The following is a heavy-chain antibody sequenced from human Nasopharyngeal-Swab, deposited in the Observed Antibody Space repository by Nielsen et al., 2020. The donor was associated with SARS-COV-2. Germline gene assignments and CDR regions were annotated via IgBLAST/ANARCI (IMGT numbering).Heavy chain of an antibody. D-gene: IGHD5-24*01. J-gene: IGHJ4*02. V-gene: IGHV3-9*01. CDR2: ISWHSGSI. Sequence: GGSLRLSCAASGFTFDDYAMHWVRQAPGKGLEWVSGISWHSGSIGYADSVKGRFTISRDNAKNSLYLQMNSLRAEDTALYYCAKDIRRVRWLQLFDYWGQGTLVTVSS. CDR1: GFTFDDYA. CDR3: AKDIRRVRWLQLFDY.